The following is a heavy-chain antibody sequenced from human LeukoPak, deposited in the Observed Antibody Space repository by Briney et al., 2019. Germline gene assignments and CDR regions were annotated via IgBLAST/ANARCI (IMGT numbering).Heavy chain of an antibody. Sequence: GGSLRLSCAASGFTFSSYWMHWVRRAPGKGLVWVSRINNDGSSTNYADSVKGRFTISRDNAKNSLYLQMNSLRAEDTAVYYCARAEVVPAATQPFSYYYYGMDVWGKETTVTVSS. CDR2: INNDGSST. D-gene: IGHD2-2*01. J-gene: IGHJ6*04. CDR1: GFTFSSYW. V-gene: IGHV3-74*01. CDR3: ARAEVVPAATQPFSYYYYGMDV.